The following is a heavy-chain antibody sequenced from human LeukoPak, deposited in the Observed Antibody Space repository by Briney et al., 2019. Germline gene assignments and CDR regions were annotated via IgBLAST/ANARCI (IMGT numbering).Heavy chain of an antibody. D-gene: IGHD3-10*01. J-gene: IGHJ4*02. CDR3: ARDTITRGLDY. V-gene: IGHV3-48*01. CDR1: GFTFSSYA. Sequence: GGSLRLSCAASGFTFSSYAMSWVRQAPGKGLEWVSYISSSSSSIYYADSVKGRFTISRDDAKNSLYLQMNSLRAEDTAVYFCARDTITRGLDYWGQGTLVTVSP. CDR2: ISSSSSSI.